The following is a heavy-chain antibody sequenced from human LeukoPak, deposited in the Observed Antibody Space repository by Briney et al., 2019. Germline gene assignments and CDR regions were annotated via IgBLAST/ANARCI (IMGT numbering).Heavy chain of an antibody. J-gene: IGHJ4*02. Sequence: ASVKVSCKTSGYTYTNFYMHWVRQAPGQGLEWMGIINPSGANTGYAQKFQGRVTMTRDTSTSTVYMELSSLRSQDTAVYYCAREVGIRRHFYYWGRGTPVTVSS. CDR3: AREVGIRRHFYY. CDR1: GYTYTNFY. D-gene: IGHD1-26*01. CDR2: INPSGANT. V-gene: IGHV1-46*01.